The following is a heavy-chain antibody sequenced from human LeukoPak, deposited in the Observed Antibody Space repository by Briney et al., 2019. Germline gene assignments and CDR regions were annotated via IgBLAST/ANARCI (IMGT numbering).Heavy chain of an antibody. Sequence: GGSLRLSCAASGFTFSSYAMSWVRQAPGKGLEWVSAISGTGGSTYYADPVKGRFTISRDNAKNTLYLQMNSLRAEDTAVYYCARGLDWFDPWGQGTLVTVSS. CDR2: ISGTGGST. CDR3: ARGLDWFDP. V-gene: IGHV3-23*01. J-gene: IGHJ5*02. D-gene: IGHD3-10*01. CDR1: GFTFSSYA.